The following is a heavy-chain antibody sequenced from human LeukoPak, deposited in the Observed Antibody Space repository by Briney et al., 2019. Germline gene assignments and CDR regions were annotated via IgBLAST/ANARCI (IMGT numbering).Heavy chain of an antibody. Sequence: SETLSLTCTVSGGSISSHYWSWIRQPPGKGLEWIGYIYYSGTTNYNPSLKSRVTISVDTSNNQFSLKLSSVTAAATAVYYCARGVYIAAAQYGYWGQGTLVTVSS. D-gene: IGHD6-13*01. CDR3: ARGVYIAAAQYGY. J-gene: IGHJ4*02. CDR2: IYYSGTT. CDR1: GGSISSHY. V-gene: IGHV4-59*11.